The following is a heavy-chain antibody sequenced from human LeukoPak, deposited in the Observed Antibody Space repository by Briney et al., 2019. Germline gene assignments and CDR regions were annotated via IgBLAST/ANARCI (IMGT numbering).Heavy chain of an antibody. CDR2: IYYSGST. J-gene: IGHJ5*02. Sequence: SETLSLTCTVSGGSISSNSYYWGWIRQPPGKGLEWIGSIYYSGSTYYNPSLKSRVTISVDTSKNQFSLKLSSVTAADTAVYYCARDASGYGFDPWGQGTLVTVSS. D-gene: IGHD5-12*01. CDR3: ARDASGYGFDP. V-gene: IGHV4-39*02. CDR1: GGSISSNSYY.